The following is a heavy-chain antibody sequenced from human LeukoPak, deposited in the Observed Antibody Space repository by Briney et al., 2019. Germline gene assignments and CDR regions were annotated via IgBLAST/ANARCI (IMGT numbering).Heavy chain of an antibody. D-gene: IGHD1-26*01. V-gene: IGHV3-23*01. Sequence: PGGSLRLSCAASGFTFSNYAMSWVRQAPGKGLEWVSGISGRDGSTYGADSVKGRFTISRDNSKNTLYLQMNSLRAADTAIYYCATSGGTYWNWGQGTLVTVSS. J-gene: IGHJ4*02. CDR1: GFTFSNYA. CDR2: ISGRDGST. CDR3: ATSGGTYWN.